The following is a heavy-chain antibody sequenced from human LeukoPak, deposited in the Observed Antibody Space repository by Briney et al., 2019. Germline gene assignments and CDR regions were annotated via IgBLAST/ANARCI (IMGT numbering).Heavy chain of an antibody. V-gene: IGHV1-18*01. CDR3: ARASESGWREFDY. J-gene: IGHJ4*02. CDR2: ISAYNGNP. D-gene: IGHD6-19*01. CDR1: AYTFTSYG. Sequence: ASVKVSCKASAYTFTSYGISWVRQAPGQGLEWMGWISAYNGNPNYAQKFQGRVTMTTDTSTSTAYMELRSRRSDDTAVYYCARASESGWREFDYWGQGTLATVSS.